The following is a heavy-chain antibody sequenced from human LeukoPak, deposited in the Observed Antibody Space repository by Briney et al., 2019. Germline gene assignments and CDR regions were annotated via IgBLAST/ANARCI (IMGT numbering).Heavy chain of an antibody. Sequence: SETLSLTCTVSGGSISSGDYYWSWIRQPPGKGLEWIGYIYYSGSTYYNPSLKSRVTISVDTSKNQFSLKLSSVTAADTAVYYCATPKPDCGGDCYVHAFDIWGQGTMVTVSS. D-gene: IGHD2-21*02. J-gene: IGHJ3*02. CDR3: ATPKPDCGGDCYVHAFDI. V-gene: IGHV4-30-4*01. CDR2: IYYSGST. CDR1: GGSISSGDYY.